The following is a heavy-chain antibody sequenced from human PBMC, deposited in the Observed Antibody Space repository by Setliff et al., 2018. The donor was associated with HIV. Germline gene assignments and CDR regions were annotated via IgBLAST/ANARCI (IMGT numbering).Heavy chain of an antibody. J-gene: IGHJ2*01. V-gene: IGHV4-59*08. CDR1: HGAISSYY. CDR2: IYYSRST. Sequence: SETLSLTCTVSHGAISSYYWSWIRQPPGKGLEWIGHIYYSRSTNYNPSLKSRVTISVDRPKNQFSLKVSSVTAADTAVYSCARLQLKVTTWYFDLWGRGTLVTVSS. D-gene: IGHD4-17*01. CDR3: ARLQLKVTTWYFDL.